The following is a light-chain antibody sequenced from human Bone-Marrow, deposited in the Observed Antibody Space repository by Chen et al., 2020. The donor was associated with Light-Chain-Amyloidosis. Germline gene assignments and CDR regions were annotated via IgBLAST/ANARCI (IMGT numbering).Light chain of an antibody. CDR1: SSNIGSNF. Sequence: SVLTQPPSASGTPWQRVTISCPGSSSNIGSNFVNWYQQFPGTAPKLLIYRDTERPSGVPDRFSGSKSGASASLAISGLQSEDEGVYHCAAWDDSLNGGVFGGGTKLIVL. CDR3: AAWDDSLNGGV. CDR2: RDT. J-gene: IGLJ3*02. V-gene: IGLV1-44*01.